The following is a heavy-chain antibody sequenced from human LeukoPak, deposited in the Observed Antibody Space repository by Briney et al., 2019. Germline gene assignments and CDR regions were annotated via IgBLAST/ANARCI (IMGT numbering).Heavy chain of an antibody. CDR3: ASYCSGGSCYARDAFDI. J-gene: IGHJ3*02. V-gene: IGHV4-34*01. D-gene: IGHD2-15*01. Sequence: SETLSLTCAVYGGSFSGYSWSWIRQPPGKGLEWIGEINQSGSTNYNPSLKSRVTISIETSKNQFSLKLSSVTAADTAVYYCASYCSGGSCYARDAFDIWGQGTMVTVSS. CDR1: GGSFSGYS. CDR2: INQSGST.